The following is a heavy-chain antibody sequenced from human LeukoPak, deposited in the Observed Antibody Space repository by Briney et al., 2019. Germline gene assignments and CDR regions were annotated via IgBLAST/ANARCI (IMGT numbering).Heavy chain of an antibody. Sequence: GGSLRLSCAASGFTFSSYWMSWVRQAPGKGLEWVANIKQDGSEKYYVDSVKGRFTISRDNAKNSLYLQMNSLRAEDTAVYYCERESYDSSGYDNWFDPWGQGTLVTVSS. CDR1: GFTFSSYW. D-gene: IGHD3-22*01. CDR3: ERESYDSSGYDNWFDP. J-gene: IGHJ5*02. CDR2: IKQDGSEK. V-gene: IGHV3-7*01.